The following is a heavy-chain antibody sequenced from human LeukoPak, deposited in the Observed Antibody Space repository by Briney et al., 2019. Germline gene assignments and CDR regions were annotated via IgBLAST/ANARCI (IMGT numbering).Heavy chain of an antibody. J-gene: IGHJ4*02. D-gene: IGHD2-15*01. CDR1: GLAFSAYK. CDR2: ISTDGYTT. CDR3: VVGGSPGY. V-gene: IGHV3-74*01. Sequence: GGSMRLSCAASGLAFSAYKMHWVRQAPRKGLVWVSRISTDGYTTDYADFVQGRFTASRDNTKNTWSLEMNSQRAEDTAVYYCVVGGSPGYWGQGTLVTVSS.